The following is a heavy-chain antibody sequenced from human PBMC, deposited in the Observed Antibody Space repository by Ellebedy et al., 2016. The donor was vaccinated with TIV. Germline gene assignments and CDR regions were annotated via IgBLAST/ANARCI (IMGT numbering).Heavy chain of an antibody. CDR2: IWYDGSNK. D-gene: IGHD3-9*01. CDR1: GFTFSSYG. CDR3: ARDADILTGWGDAFDI. V-gene: IGHV3-33*01. Sequence: GGSLRLSXAASGFTFSSYGMHWVRQAPGKGLEWVAVIWYDGSNKYYADSVKGRFTISRDNSKNTLYLQMNSLRAEDTAVYYCARDADILTGWGDAFDIWGQGTMVTVSS. J-gene: IGHJ3*02.